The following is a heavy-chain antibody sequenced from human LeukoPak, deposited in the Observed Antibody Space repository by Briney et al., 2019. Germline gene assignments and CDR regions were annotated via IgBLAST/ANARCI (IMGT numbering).Heavy chain of an antibody. D-gene: IGHD3-10*01. CDR3: ARGLTGSGSYSYYYYYMDV. V-gene: IGHV1-2*02. Sequence: ASVEVSCKASGYTFTGYYMHWVRQALGQGLEWMGWINPNSGGTNYAQKFQGRVTMTRDTSISTAYMELSRLRSDDTAVYYCARGLTGSGSYSYYYYYMDVWGKGTTVTVSS. J-gene: IGHJ6*03. CDR1: GYTFTGYY. CDR2: INPNSGGT.